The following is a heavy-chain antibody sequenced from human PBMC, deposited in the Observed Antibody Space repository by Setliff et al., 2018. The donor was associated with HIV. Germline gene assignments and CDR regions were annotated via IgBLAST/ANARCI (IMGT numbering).Heavy chain of an antibody. J-gene: IGHJ6*03. CDR3: ARGALGPTVTSYYYYYMDV. CDR1: GGSISSYY. Sequence: SETLSLTCTVSGGSISSYYWSWIRQPPGKGLEWIGYIYYSGSTNYNPSLKSRVTISVDTSKNQFSLKLSSVTAADTAVYYCARGALGPTVTSYYYYYMDVWDKGTTVTVSS. D-gene: IGHD4-17*01. CDR2: IYYSGST. V-gene: IGHV4-59*01.